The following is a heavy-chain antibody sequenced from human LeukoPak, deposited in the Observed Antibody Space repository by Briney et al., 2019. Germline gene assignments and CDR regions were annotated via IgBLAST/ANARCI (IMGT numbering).Heavy chain of an antibody. V-gene: IGHV3-7*01. CDR3: EREGPFDF. J-gene: IGHJ4*02. CDR2: IKQDGSEK. Sequence: GGSLRLSCAASGFTFRNFWMSWVRQAPGKGLEWVANIKQDGSEKYYVDSVKGRFTISRDNAKNSLYLQMNSLRTDDTAVYFCEREGPFDFWGQGTLVTVSS. CDR1: GFTFRNFW.